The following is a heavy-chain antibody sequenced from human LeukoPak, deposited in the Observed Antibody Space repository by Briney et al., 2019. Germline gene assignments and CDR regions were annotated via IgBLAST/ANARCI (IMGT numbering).Heavy chain of an antibody. Sequence: GGSLRLSCAASGFTFRSYSMNWVRQAPGKGLEWVSSISSSSSYIYYADSVKGRFTISRDNAKNSLYLQMNSLRAEDTAVYYCARDADYGDHGPCWGQGTLVTVSS. CDR2: ISSSSSYI. D-gene: IGHD4-17*01. J-gene: IGHJ4*02. CDR1: GFTFRSYS. V-gene: IGHV3-21*01. CDR3: ARDADYGDHGPC.